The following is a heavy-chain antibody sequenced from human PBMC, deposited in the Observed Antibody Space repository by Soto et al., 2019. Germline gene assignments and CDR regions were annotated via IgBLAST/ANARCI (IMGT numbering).Heavy chain of an antibody. J-gene: IGHJ6*02. CDR2: IIPIFGTA. Sequence: ASVKVSCKASGGTFSSYSISWVRQAPGQGREWMGGIIPIFGTANYAQKFQGRVTITADESTSTAYMELSSLRSEDTAVYYCARALRVYYYYYGMDDCRQGPTVTVSS. CDR3: ARALRVYYYYYGMDD. V-gene: IGHV1-69*13. CDR1: GGTFSSYS.